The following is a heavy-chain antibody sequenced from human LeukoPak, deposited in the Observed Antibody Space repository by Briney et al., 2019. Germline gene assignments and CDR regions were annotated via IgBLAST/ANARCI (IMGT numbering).Heavy chain of an antibody. Sequence: GRSLRLSCAASGFTFDDYAMHWVRQAPGKGLEWVSGISWNSGSIGYADSVKGRFTISRDNAKNSLYLQMNSLRAEDTALYYCAKDGRGGAYYYYMDVWGKGTTVTVSS. V-gene: IGHV3-9*01. J-gene: IGHJ6*03. CDR1: GFTFDDYA. CDR3: AKDGRGGAYYYYMDV. CDR2: ISWNSGSI.